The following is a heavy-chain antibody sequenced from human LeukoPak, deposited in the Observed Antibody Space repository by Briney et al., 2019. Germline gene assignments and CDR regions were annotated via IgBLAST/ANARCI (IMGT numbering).Heavy chain of an antibody. CDR1: GVSISSDKYY. CDR2: MYYSGST. CDR3: ARAGAIVVVPAAMISGVCGFDY. Sequence: SETLSLTCTVSGVSISSDKYYWSWIRHRPGKGLEWIGYMYYSGSTSYNPSLKSRGSISLGTPKNQFSLKLTSVTAADTAVYYCARAGAIVVVPAAMISGVCGFDYWGQGTLVTVSS. V-gene: IGHV4-31*03. J-gene: IGHJ4*02. D-gene: IGHD2-2*01.